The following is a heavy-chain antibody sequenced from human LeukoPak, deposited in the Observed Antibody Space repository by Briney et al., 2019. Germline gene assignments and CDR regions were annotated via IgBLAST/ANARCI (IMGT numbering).Heavy chain of an antibody. J-gene: IGHJ4*02. V-gene: IGHV3-7*03. CDR1: GFTFSSYW. CDR3: GKEVERHFDLKY. Sequence: GGSLRLSCAASGFTFSSYWMSWVRQAPGKGLEWVANIKQDGSEKYYVDSVKGRFTISRDNAKNSLYLQMNSLRAEDTAVYYCGKEVERHFDLKYWGQGTLATVSS. CDR2: IKQDGSEK.